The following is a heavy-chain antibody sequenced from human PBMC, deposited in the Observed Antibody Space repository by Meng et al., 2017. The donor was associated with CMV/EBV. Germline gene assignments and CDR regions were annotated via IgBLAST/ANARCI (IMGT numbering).Heavy chain of an antibody. J-gene: IGHJ5*02. Sequence: GESLKISCAASGFTFSSYGMHWVRQAPGKGLEWVSAISGSGGSTYYADSVKGRFTISRDNSKNTLYLQMNSLRAEDTAVYYCAKVTLGYCSSTSCYPWFDPWGQGTLVTVSS. CDR3: AKVTLGYCSSTSCYPWFDP. CDR2: ISGSGGST. CDR1: GFTFSSYG. D-gene: IGHD2-2*01. V-gene: IGHV3-23*01.